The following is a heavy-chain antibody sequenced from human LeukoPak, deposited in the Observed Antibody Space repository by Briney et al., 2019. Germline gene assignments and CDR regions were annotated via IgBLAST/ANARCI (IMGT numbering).Heavy chain of an antibody. V-gene: IGHV4-39*01. CDR1: GGSIRSSTYY. D-gene: IGHD6-19*01. CDR3: ATQAVAGTFDI. CDR2: IYYSGNT. Sequence: SETLSLTCTVSGGSIRSSTYYWGWIRQPPGKGLVWIGSIYYSGNTYYNPSLKSRLTISVDTSKNKFSLRLSSVTAADTAVYYCATQAVAGTFDIWGQGTMVTVSS. J-gene: IGHJ3*02.